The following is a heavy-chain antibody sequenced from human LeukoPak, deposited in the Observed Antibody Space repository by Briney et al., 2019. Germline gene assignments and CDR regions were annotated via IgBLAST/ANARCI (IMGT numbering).Heavy chain of an antibody. CDR1: GGSFSGYY. Sequence: PSETLSLTCAVYGGSFSGYYWSWIRRPPGKGLEWIGEINHSGSTNYNPSLKSRVTISVDTSKNQFSLKLSSVTAADTAVYYCARGHPHGYCSSTSCYDDAFDIWGQGTMVTVSS. CDR3: ARGHPHGYCSSTSCYDDAFDI. V-gene: IGHV4-34*01. J-gene: IGHJ3*02. CDR2: INHSGST. D-gene: IGHD2-2*03.